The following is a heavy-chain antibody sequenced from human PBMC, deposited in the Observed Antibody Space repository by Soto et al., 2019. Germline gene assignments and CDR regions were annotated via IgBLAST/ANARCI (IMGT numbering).Heavy chain of an antibody. D-gene: IGHD3-22*01. V-gene: IGHV1-69*06. Sequence: FSSYAISWVRQAPGQGLEWMGGIIPIFGTANYAQKFQGRVTITADKSTSTAYMELSSLRSEDTAVYYCARATHPTYYYDSSGYYFLDYWGQGTLVTVSS. CDR2: IIPIFGTA. CDR3: ARATHPTYYYDSSGYYFLDY. CDR1: FSSYA. J-gene: IGHJ4*02.